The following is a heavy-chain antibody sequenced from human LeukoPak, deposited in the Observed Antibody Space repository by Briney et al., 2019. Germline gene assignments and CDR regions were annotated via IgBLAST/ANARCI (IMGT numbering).Heavy chain of an antibody. D-gene: IGHD5-12*01. CDR1: GFTFSSYA. V-gene: IGHV3-23*01. CDR3: AKVPGSTWLRYNYYYYGMDV. Sequence: PGGSLRLSCAASGFTFSSYAMSWVRQAPGKGLEWVSAISGSGGSTYYADSVKGRFTISRDNSKNTLYLQMNSLGAEDTAVYYCAKVPGSTWLRYNYYYYGMDVWGQGTTVTVSS. J-gene: IGHJ6*02. CDR2: ISGSGGST.